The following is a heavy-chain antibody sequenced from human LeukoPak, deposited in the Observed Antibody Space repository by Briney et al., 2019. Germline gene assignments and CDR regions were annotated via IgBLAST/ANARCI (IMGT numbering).Heavy chain of an antibody. D-gene: IGHD6-19*01. J-gene: IGHJ5*02. Sequence: SETLSLTCTVSGGSISSSSYYWGWIRQPPGKGLEWIGYIYYSGSTNYNPSLKSRVTISVDTSKNQFSLKLSSVTAADTAVYYCARSSGWLSWFDPWGQGTLVTVSS. CDR1: GGSISSSSYY. CDR2: IYYSGST. CDR3: ARSSGWLSWFDP. V-gene: IGHV4-61*05.